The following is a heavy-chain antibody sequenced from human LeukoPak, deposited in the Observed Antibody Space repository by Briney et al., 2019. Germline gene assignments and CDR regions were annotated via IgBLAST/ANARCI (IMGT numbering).Heavy chain of an antibody. V-gene: IGHV4-4*07. CDR1: GGSISSYY. J-gene: IGHJ2*01. Sequence: SEALSLTCTVSGGSISSYYWSWIRQPAGKGLEWIGRIYTSGSTNYNPSLKSRVTMSVDTSKNQFSLKLTSVTAADTAVYYCARGGGDYWYFDLWGRGTLVTVSS. CDR3: ARGGGDYWYFDL. D-gene: IGHD2-21*01. CDR2: IYTSGST.